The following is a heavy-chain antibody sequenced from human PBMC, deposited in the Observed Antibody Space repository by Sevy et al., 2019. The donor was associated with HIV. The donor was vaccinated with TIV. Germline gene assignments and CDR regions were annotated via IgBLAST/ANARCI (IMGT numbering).Heavy chain of an antibody. CDR3: ARDSACSSTSCYGDFFAY. V-gene: IGHV4-31*03. J-gene: IGHJ4*02. CDR1: GGSISSGGYY. CDR2: ISFSGST. Sequence: SETLSLTCTVSGGSISSGGYYWNWIRQHPGKGLEWIGYISFSGSTYYNPSLKSRVTISFDTSTNQFSLKLRSSTAADTAVYYCARDSACSSTSCYGDFFAYWGQGTLVTVSS. D-gene: IGHD2-2*01.